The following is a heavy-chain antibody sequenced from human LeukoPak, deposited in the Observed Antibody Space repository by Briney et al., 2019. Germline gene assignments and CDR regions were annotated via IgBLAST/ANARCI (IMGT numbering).Heavy chain of an antibody. CDR2: ISGSGGST. CDR3: AKDMYSSSWYGGNDY. V-gene: IGHV3-23*01. D-gene: IGHD6-13*01. Sequence: GGSLRLSCAASGFTFSSYGMSWVRQAPGKGLEWVSAISGSGGSTYYADSVKGRFTISRDNSKNTLYLQMNSLRAEDTAVYYCAKDMYSSSWYGGNDYWGQGALVTVSS. J-gene: IGHJ4*02. CDR1: GFTFSSYG.